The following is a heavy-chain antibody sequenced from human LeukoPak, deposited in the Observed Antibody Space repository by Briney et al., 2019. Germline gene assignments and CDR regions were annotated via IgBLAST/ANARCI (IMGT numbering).Heavy chain of an antibody. D-gene: IGHD3-10*01. CDR3: AREALTMVRGASGAFDI. CDR2: ISSSSSYI. Sequence: GGSLRLSCAASGFTFSSYSMNWVHQAPGKGLEWVSSISSSSSYIYYADSVKGRFTISRDNAENSLYLQMNSLRAEDTAVYYCAREALTMVRGASGAFDIWGQGTMVTVSS. V-gene: IGHV3-21*01. CDR1: GFTFSSYS. J-gene: IGHJ3*02.